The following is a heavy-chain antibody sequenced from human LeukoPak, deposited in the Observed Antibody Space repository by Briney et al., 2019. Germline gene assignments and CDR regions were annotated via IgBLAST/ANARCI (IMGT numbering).Heavy chain of an antibody. CDR2: IHYSGSV. Sequence: SETLSLTCAVYGGSFSGYYWTWICQPPGKGLEWIGEIHYSGSVTYNPSLETRVTISVDTSKNQFSLRINSVTAADTAVYYCARGQWFRAFWSRGTPVTVSS. D-gene: IGHD3-10*01. J-gene: IGHJ4*02. CDR3: ARGQWFRAF. V-gene: IGHV4-34*01. CDR1: GGSFSGYY.